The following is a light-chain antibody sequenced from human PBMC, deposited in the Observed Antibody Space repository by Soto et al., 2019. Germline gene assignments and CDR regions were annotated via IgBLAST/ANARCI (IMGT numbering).Light chain of an antibody. Sequence: EIVMTQSPATLSVSPGERATLSCRASQSVSSNLAWYQQKPDQAPRLLFYGTSTRATGVPARFSGTGSGTDFTLTISSLQSEDFAVYYCQQSNKWPYTFGQGTKLEIK. CDR2: GTS. CDR3: QQSNKWPYT. CDR1: QSVSSN. J-gene: IGKJ2*01. V-gene: IGKV3-15*01.